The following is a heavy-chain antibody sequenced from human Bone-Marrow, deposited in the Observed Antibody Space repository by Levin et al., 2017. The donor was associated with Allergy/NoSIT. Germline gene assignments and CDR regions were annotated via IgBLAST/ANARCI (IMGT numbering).Heavy chain of an antibody. J-gene: IGHJ6*02. CDR2: INPSGGHA. V-gene: IGHV1-46*01. D-gene: IGHD3-3*01. Sequence: RASVKVSCRTSGYTFTSYFIYWVRQAPGQGLEWMGTINPSGGHAAYAQKFQGRVNMTRDTSTSTVYMELSSLRSEDSAVYYCARFWRDSSYGLDVWGQGTTVTVSS. CDR3: ARFWRDSSYGLDV. CDR1: GYTFTSYF.